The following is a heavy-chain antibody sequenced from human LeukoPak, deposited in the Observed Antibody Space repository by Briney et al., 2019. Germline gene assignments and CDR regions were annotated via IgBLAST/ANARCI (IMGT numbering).Heavy chain of an antibody. CDR3: ARDPSYYYESAYYFDY. Sequence: ASVTVSCKASGGTFSSYAISWVRQAPGQGLEWMGRIIPILGIANYAQKFQGRVTITADKSTSTAYMELSSLRSEDTAVYYCARDPSYYYESAYYFDYWGQGTLVTVSS. D-gene: IGHD3-22*01. CDR1: GGTFSSYA. CDR2: IIPILGIA. V-gene: IGHV1-69*04. J-gene: IGHJ4*02.